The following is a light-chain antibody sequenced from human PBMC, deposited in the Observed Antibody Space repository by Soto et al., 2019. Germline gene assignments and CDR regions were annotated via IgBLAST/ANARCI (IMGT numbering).Light chain of an antibody. CDR2: GAS. Sequence: EVVLTQSPGTLSLSPGERAALSCRASQSVRSTYLAWYQQKPGQAPRLLIYGASSRATGIPDRFSGCGSGTDFTLTISRLEPEDFAVYYCQLYGSPPLYTFGQGTKLEI. J-gene: IGKJ2*01. CDR3: QLYGSPPLYT. CDR1: QSVRSTY. V-gene: IGKV3-20*01.